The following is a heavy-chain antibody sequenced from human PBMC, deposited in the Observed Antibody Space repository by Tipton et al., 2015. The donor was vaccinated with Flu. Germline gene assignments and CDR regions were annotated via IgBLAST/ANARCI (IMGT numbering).Heavy chain of an antibody. CDR1: GGSISSGLYD. CDR3: ARRSIGGSRFDP. J-gene: IGHJ5*02. D-gene: IGHD1-26*01. Sequence: TLSLTCTVSGGSISSGLYDWAWIRQPPGKGLEWIGNIYYRGNTDYNPSLRSRVTISIDTSKNQFSLKVRSVTAADTAVYYCARRSIGGSRFDPWGQGTLVSVSS. CDR2: IYYRGNT. V-gene: IGHV4-39*01.